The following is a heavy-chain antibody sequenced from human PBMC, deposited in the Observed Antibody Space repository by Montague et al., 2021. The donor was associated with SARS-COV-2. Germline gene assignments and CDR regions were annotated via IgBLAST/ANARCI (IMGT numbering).Heavy chain of an antibody. J-gene: IGHJ4*02. CDR1: GDSVCSDTAA. V-gene: IGHV6-1*01. Sequence: CAISGDSVCSDTAAWNWIRQSSSVGLEWLGRTNYRSKWTSDYATSVEGRISIDPDTSKNQFFLHLRSVTPEDTGVYYCVRDTGSAQAGFDAWGQGTLVTVSS. D-gene: IGHD4-17*01. CDR3: VRDTGSAQAGFDA. CDR2: TNYRSKWTS.